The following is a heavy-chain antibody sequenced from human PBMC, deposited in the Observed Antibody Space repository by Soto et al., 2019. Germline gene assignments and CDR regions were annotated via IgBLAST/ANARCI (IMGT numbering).Heavy chain of an antibody. V-gene: IGHV3-23*01. CDR3: AKEKTVDTAMSQIDWFDP. Sequence: GGSLRLSCAASGFTFSSYAMSWVRQAPGKGLEWVSAISGSGGSTYYADSVKGRFTISRDNSKNTLYLQMNSLRAEDTAVYYCAKEKTVDTAMSQIDWFDPWGQGTLVTVSS. J-gene: IGHJ5*02. CDR1: GFTFSSYA. CDR2: ISGSGGST. D-gene: IGHD5-18*01.